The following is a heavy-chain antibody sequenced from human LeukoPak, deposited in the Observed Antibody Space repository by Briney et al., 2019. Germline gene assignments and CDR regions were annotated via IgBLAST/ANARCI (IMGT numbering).Heavy chain of an antibody. J-gene: IGHJ4*02. CDR3: ARGAVQQWLVPFDY. CDR2: INHSGST. Sequence: GSLRLSCAASGFTFSSYAMSWVRQPPGKGLEWIGEINHSGSTNYNPSLKSRVTISVDTSKDQFSLKLSSVTAADTAVYCCARGAVQQWLVPFDYWGQGTLVTVSS. V-gene: IGHV4-34*01. D-gene: IGHD6-19*01. CDR1: GFTFSSYA.